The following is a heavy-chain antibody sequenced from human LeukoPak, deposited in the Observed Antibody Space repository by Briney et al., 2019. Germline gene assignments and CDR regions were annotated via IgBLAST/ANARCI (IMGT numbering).Heavy chain of an antibody. D-gene: IGHD5-12*01. CDR1: SGSISNFY. J-gene: IGHJ4*02. Sequence: PSETLSLTCTVSSGSISNFYWSWLRQPPGKGLEWIGSIYYSGSINYNPSLKSRVTISVDTSKNQFSLELNSVTAADTAVYYCARANYFDYWGQGTLVTVSS. CDR3: ARANYFDY. CDR2: IYYSGSI. V-gene: IGHV4-59*01.